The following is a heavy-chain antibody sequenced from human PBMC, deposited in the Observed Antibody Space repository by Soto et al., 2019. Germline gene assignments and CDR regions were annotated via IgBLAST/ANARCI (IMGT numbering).Heavy chain of an antibody. CDR3: ARVDTAMDYYYYGMDV. V-gene: IGHV3-21*01. CDR2: ISSSSSYI. CDR1: GFTFSSYS. Sequence: EVQLVESGGGLVKPGGSLRLSCAASGFTFSSYSMNWVRQAPGKGLEWVSSISSSSSYIYYADSVKGRFTISGDNAKNSLYLQMNSLRAEDTAVYYCARVDTAMDYYYYGMDVWGQGTTVTVSS. J-gene: IGHJ6*02. D-gene: IGHD5-18*01.